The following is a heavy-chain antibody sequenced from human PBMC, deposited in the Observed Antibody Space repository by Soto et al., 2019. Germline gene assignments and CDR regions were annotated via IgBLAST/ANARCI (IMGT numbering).Heavy chain of an antibody. V-gene: IGHV4-34*01. Sequence: PSETLSLTCAVYGGSFSGYYWTWIRQPPGMGLEWIGEINHSGSTNYNPSLKSRVTISVDTSKNQFSLKLTSVTAADTAVYYCARDKITGLFDYWGQGTLVTVS. J-gene: IGHJ4*02. CDR2: INHSGST. CDR3: ARDKITGLFDY. D-gene: IGHD2-8*02. CDR1: GGSFSGYY.